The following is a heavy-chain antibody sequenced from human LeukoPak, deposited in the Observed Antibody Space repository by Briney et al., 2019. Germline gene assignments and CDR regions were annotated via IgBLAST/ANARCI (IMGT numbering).Heavy chain of an antibody. CDR3: ASMGNYYDSSGYYPEHFQH. V-gene: IGHV4-59*08. D-gene: IGHD3-22*01. CDR2: IYYSGST. CDR1: GGSISSYY. J-gene: IGHJ1*01. Sequence: SETLSLTCTVSGGSISSYYWSWIRQPPGKGLEWIGYIYYSGSTNYNPSLKSRVTISVDTSKNQFSLKLSSVTAADTAVYYCASMGNYYDSSGYYPEHFQHWGQGTLVTVSS.